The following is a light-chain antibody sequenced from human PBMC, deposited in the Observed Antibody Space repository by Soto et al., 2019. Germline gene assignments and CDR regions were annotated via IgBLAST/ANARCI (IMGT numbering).Light chain of an antibody. J-gene: IGKJ5*01. CDR3: QQYGSSP. CDR2: GAS. V-gene: IGKV3-15*01. Sequence: EIVMTQSPATLSVSPGERATLSCRASQIVLSNLAWYQQKPGQAPRLLIYGASTRATGLPARFSGSGSGTQFTLTISSLQSEDFAVYYCQQYGSSPFGQGTRLEIK. CDR1: QIVLSN.